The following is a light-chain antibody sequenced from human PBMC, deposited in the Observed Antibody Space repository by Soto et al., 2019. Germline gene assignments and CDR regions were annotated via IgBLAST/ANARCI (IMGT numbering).Light chain of an antibody. Sequence: EIVLTQSPGTLASSPGERATLSCRASQTVRNNYLAWYQQKPGQAPRLLIYDASSRATGIPDRFRGGGSGTAFTLTISRLEPEDFAVYYCQQFSSYPLTFGGGTKVEIK. J-gene: IGKJ4*01. CDR3: QQFSSYPLT. CDR2: DAS. CDR1: QTVRNNY. V-gene: IGKV3-20*01.